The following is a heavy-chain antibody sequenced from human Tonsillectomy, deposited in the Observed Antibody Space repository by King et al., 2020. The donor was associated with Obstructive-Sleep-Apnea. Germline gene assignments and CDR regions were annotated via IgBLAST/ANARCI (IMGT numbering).Heavy chain of an antibody. Sequence: VQLQQSGPGLVKPSQTLSLTCAISGDSVSSNSAAWNWIRQSPSRGLEWLGRTYYRSKWYNDYAVSVKSRITINPDTSKNQFSLQLNSVTPEDTAVYYCARMGFLEWFSLLRPDYYSYYGMAVWGHGTTVTVSS. CDR1: GDSVSSNSAA. J-gene: IGHJ6*02. CDR2: TYYRSKWYN. V-gene: IGHV6-1*01. D-gene: IGHD3-3*01. CDR3: ARMGFLEWFSLLRPDYYSYYGMAV.